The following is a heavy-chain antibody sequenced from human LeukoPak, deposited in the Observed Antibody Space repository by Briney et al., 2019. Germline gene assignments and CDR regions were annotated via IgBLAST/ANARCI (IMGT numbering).Heavy chain of an antibody. CDR3: ARHGYSSSRIPTKYYYYGMDV. CDR1: GGSISSYY. CDR2: IYYSGST. J-gene: IGHJ6*02. V-gene: IGHV4-59*08. Sequence: PSETLSLTCTVSGGSISSYYWSWIRQPPGKGLEWIGYIYYSGSTNYNPSLKSQVTISVDTSKNQFSLKLSSVTAADTAVYYCARHGYSSSRIPTKYYYYGMDVWGQGTTVTVSS. D-gene: IGHD6-13*01.